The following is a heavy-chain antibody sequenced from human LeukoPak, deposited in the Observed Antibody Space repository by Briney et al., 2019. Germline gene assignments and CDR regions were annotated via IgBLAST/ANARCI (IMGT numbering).Heavy chain of an antibody. CDR1: GFTFAPYW. CDR2: MNRDGSEK. CDR3: ARGIEEWLYLYY. D-gene: IGHD3-3*01. V-gene: IGHV3-7*04. J-gene: IGHJ4*02. Sequence: GGSLRLSCAASGFTFAPYWMTWVRQAPGKGLEYVATMNRDGSEKYYVDSVKGRFTTSRDNSKNSLYLQMDSLRAEDTAVYYCARGIEEWLYLYYWGQGALVTVAS.